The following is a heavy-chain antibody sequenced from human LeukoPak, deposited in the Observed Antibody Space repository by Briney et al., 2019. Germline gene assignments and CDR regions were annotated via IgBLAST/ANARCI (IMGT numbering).Heavy chain of an antibody. J-gene: IGHJ4*02. D-gene: IGHD6-13*01. CDR1: GFTFSSYG. CDR3: ANGKTATAGGLDY. CDR2: IRYDGSNK. V-gene: IGHV3-30*02. Sequence: GGSLRLSCAASGFTFSSYGMHWVRQAPGKGLEWVAFIRYDGSNKYYADSVKGRFTISGDNSKNTLYLQMNSLRAEDTAVYYCANGKTATAGGLDYWGQGTLVTVSS.